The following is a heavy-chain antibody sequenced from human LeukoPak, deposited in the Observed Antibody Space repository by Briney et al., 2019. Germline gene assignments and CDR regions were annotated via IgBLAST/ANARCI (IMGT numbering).Heavy chain of an antibody. CDR2: ISSSSSYI. CDR1: GFTFSSYS. V-gene: IGHV3-21*01. D-gene: IGHD6-13*01. Sequence: PGGSLRLSCAASGFTFSSYSMNWVRQAPGKGLEWVSSISSSSSYIYYADSVKGRFTISRDNAKNSLYLQMNSLRAEDTAVYYCARGRIAAAVPSDAFDTWGQGTMVTVSS. CDR3: ARGRIAAAVPSDAFDT. J-gene: IGHJ3*02.